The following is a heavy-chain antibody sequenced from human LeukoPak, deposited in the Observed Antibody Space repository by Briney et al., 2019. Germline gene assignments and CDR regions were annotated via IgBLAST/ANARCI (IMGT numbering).Heavy chain of an antibody. CDR1: GYTFTSYG. V-gene: IGHV7-4-1*02. Sequence: GASVKVSCKASGYTFTSYGISWVRQAPGQGLEWMGWINTNTGNPTYVPGFTGRFVFSLDTSVSTAYLQISSLKPEDTAVYYCATEVQWLGPGYFYYGMDVWGQGTTVTVSS. J-gene: IGHJ6*02. D-gene: IGHD6-19*01. CDR3: ATEVQWLGPGYFYYGMDV. CDR2: INTNTGNP.